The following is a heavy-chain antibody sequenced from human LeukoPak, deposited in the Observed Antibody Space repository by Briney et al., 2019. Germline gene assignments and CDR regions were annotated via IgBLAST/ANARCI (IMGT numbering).Heavy chain of an antibody. J-gene: IGHJ4*02. V-gene: IGHV3-30*03. CDR3: AREFEQWLTNFDY. Sequence: GGSLRLSCAASGFTFSSYGMHWVRQAPGKGLEWVAVISYDGSNKYYADSVKGRFTISRDNSKNTLYLQMNSLRAEDTAVYYCAREFEQWLTNFDYWGQGTLVTVSS. D-gene: IGHD6-19*01. CDR1: GFTFSSYG. CDR2: ISYDGSNK.